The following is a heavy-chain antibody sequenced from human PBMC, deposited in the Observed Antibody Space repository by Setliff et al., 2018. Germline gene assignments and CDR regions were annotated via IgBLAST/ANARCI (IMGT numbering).Heavy chain of an antibody. J-gene: IGHJ3*02. CDR1: GYTFTSYA. CDR2: IIPIFGTA. CDR3: AISTIFGVVSPTPDAFDI. V-gene: IGHV1-69*06. Sequence: ASVKVSCKASGYTFTSYAISWVRQAPGQGLEWMGRIIPIFGTANYAQKFQGRVTITADKSTSTAYMELSSLRSEDAAVYYCAISTIFGVVSPTPDAFDIWGQGTMVTVSS. D-gene: IGHD3-3*01.